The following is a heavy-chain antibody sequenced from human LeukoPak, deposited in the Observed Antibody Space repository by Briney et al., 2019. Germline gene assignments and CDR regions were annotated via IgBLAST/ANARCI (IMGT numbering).Heavy chain of an antibody. CDR1: GFTFSSYA. Sequence: PGGSLRLSCAASGFTFSSYAMSWVRQAPGKGLEWVSAISGSGGSTYYADSVKGRFTISRDNSKNTLYLQMNSLRAEDTAVYYCARDGTVTTCPISHSRASFCHYYYYGMDVWGQGTTVTVSS. V-gene: IGHV3-23*01. J-gene: IGHJ6*02. D-gene: IGHD4-17*01. CDR2: ISGSGGST. CDR3: ARDGTVTTCPISHSRASFCHYYYYGMDV.